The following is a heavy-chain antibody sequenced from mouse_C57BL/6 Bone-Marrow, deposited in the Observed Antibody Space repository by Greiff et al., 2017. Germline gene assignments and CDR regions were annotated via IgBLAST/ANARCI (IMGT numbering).Heavy chain of an antibody. CDR3: TREDYGSSYVGWYFDV. Sequence: EVKVEESGEGLVKPGGSLKLSCAASGFTFSSYAMSWVRQTPEKRLEWVAYISSGGDYIYYADTVKGRFTISRDNARNTLYLQMSSLKSEDTAMYYCTREDYGSSYVGWYFDVWGTGTTVTVSS. D-gene: IGHD1-1*01. CDR2: ISSGGDYI. J-gene: IGHJ1*03. CDR1: GFTFSSYA. V-gene: IGHV5-9-1*02.